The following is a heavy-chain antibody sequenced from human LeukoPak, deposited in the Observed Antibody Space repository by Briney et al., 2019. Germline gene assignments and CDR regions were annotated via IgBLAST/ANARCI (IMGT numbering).Heavy chain of an antibody. D-gene: IGHD2-15*01. Sequence: SETLSLTCTVSGGSISSGDYYWSWIRQPPGKGLEWIGYIYYSGSTYYNPSLKSRVTISVDTSKNQFSLKLSSVTAADTAVYYCATSSVMSGSLDYWGQGTLVTVSS. J-gene: IGHJ4*02. V-gene: IGHV4-30-4*01. CDR1: GGSISSGDYY. CDR2: IYYSGST. CDR3: ATSSVMSGSLDY.